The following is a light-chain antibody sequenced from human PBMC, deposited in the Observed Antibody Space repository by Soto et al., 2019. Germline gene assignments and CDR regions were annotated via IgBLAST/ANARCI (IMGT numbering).Light chain of an antibody. CDR1: SSDVGGYNY. CDR2: DVG. V-gene: IGLV2-11*01. Sequence: QSALTQPRSVSGSPGQSVTISCTGTSSDVGGYNYVSWYQQHPGKAPKLMIYDVGKRPSGVPDRFSGSKSDNTASLTISGLQAEDEADYYCSSNAGSNNLVFGGGTKLTVL. J-gene: IGLJ2*01. CDR3: SSNAGSNNLV.